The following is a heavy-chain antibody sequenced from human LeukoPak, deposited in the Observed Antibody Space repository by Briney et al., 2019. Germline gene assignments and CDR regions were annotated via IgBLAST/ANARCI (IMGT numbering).Heavy chain of an antibody. D-gene: IGHD3-22*01. Sequence: GGSLRVSCAASGFTFSSYSMNWVRQAPGKGLEWVSSISSSSSYIYYADSVKGRFTISRDNAKNSLYLQMNSLRAEDTAVYYCVGYDSSGYYSFDYWGQGTLVTVSS. V-gene: IGHV3-21*01. CDR3: VGYDSSGYYSFDY. CDR1: GFTFSSYS. J-gene: IGHJ4*02. CDR2: ISSSSSYI.